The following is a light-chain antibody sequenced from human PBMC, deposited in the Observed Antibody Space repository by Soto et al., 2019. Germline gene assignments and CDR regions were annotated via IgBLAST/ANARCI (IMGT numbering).Light chain of an antibody. CDR1: SSNIGAGYD. J-gene: IGLJ2*01. CDR3: QSYDSSLTNAV. V-gene: IGLV1-40*01. Sequence: QSVPPQPPSVSGAPGQTITISCTGSSSNIGAGYDVHWYQQLPGRAPKLLIYGNNNPPSGVPDRFSGSKSGTSVSLAITGLRGEDEADYHCQSYDSSLTNAVVGGGTKLTVL. CDR2: GNN.